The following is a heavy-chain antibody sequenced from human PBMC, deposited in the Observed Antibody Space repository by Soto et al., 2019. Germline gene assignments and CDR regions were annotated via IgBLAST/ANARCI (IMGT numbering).Heavy chain of an antibody. Sequence: QVQLVQSGAEVKKPGASVKVSCKASGYTFISYGISWVRQAPGQGLEWMGWISAYNGNTNYAQKLQGRVTMNTDTSTSTAYMELRSLRSDDTAVYYCARDFRAGIYYGSGSSIDYWGQGTLVTVSS. J-gene: IGHJ4*02. CDR2: ISAYNGNT. CDR1: GYTFISYG. D-gene: IGHD3-10*01. CDR3: ARDFRAGIYYGSGSSIDY. V-gene: IGHV1-18*01.